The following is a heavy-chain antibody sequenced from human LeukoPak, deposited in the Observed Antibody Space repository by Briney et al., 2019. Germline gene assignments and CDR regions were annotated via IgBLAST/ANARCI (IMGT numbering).Heavy chain of an antibody. CDR3: ARATPRQDSSSSSDYYYYYMDV. CDR1: GFTFSSYG. V-gene: IGHV3-30*03. CDR2: ISYDGSNK. J-gene: IGHJ6*03. Sequence: GGSLRLSCAASGFTFSSYGMHWVRQAPGKGLEWVAVISYDGSNKYYADSVKGRFTISRDNSNNTLYLQMNSLRAEDTAVYYCARATPRQDSSSSSDYYYYYMDVWGKGTTVTVSS. D-gene: IGHD6-6*01.